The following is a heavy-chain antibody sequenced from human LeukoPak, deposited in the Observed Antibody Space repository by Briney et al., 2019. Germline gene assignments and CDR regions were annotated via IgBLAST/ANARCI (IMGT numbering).Heavy chain of an antibody. Sequence: ASVKVSCKASGYTFTGYYMHWVRQATGQGLEWMGWMNPNSGNTGYAQKFQGRVTMTRNTSISTAYMELSSLRSEDTAVYYCARGPSSLFYYYYYMGVWGKGTTVTISS. CDR3: ARGPSSLFYYYYYMGV. V-gene: IGHV1-8*02. CDR2: MNPNSGNT. J-gene: IGHJ6*03. CDR1: GYTFTGYY.